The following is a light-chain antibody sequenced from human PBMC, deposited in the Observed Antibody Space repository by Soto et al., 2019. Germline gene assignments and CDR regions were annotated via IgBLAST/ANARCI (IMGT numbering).Light chain of an antibody. J-gene: IGKJ5*01. V-gene: IGKV3-15*01. CDR3: QQYNNWPIT. Sequence: ETVMAQSPATLSVSPGERDPLSCRASQSVSTNLAWYQQKPGQAPRLLIYGASTRATGIPARFSGSGSGTEFTLTISSLQSEDFAVYYCQQYNNWPITFGQGTRLEIK. CDR2: GAS. CDR1: QSVSTN.